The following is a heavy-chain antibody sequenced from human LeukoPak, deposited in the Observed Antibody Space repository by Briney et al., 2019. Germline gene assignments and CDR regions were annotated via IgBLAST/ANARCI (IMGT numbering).Heavy chain of an antibody. V-gene: IGHV4-34*01. CDR1: GGSFSGYY. CDR2: INHSGST. CDR3: ARCRGRPAWPYDY. D-gene: IGHD2-15*01. J-gene: IGHJ4*02. Sequence: SETLSLTCAVYGGSFSGYYWSWIRPPPGKGLEWIGEINHSGSTNYNPSLKSRVTISVDTSKNQFSLKLSAVTAADTAVYYCARCRGRPAWPYDYWGQGTLVTVSS.